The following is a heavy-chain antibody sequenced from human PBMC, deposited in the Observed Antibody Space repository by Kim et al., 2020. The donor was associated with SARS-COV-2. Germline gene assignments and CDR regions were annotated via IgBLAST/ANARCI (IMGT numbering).Heavy chain of an antibody. CDR2: ISWNSGSI. D-gene: IGHD3-22*01. J-gene: IGHJ4*02. CDR3: AKGTLPIYYDSSGSELYFDY. V-gene: IGHV3-9*01. Sequence: GGSLRLSCAASGFTFDDYAMHWVRQAPGKGLEWVSGISWNSGSIGYADSVQGRFTISRDNAKNSLYLQMNSLRAEDTALYYCAKGTLPIYYDSSGSELYFDYWGQGTLVTVSS. CDR1: GFTFDDYA.